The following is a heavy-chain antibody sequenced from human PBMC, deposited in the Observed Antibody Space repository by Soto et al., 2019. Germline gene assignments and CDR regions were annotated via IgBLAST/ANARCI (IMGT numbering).Heavy chain of an antibody. CDR1: GFICSSYD. Sequence: GGSLRLSXXVSGFICSSYDMGWVRQAPGKGLGWVSTILVGGSTHYEDAVKGRFTISRDTSKNTVYLQMNSLTAGDTAVYYCAKATATSGGASEIYGQGTMVTVSS. V-gene: IGHV3-23*01. J-gene: IGHJ3*02. CDR3: AKATATSGGASEI. D-gene: IGHD1-1*01. CDR2: ILVGGST.